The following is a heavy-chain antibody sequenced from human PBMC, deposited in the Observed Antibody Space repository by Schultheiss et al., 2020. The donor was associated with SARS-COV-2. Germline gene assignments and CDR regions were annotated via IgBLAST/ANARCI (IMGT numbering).Heavy chain of an antibody. V-gene: IGHV4-4*07. CDR1: GGSISSYY. Sequence: SETLSLTCTVSGGSISSYYWSWIRQPAGKGLEWIGRIYTSGSTNYNPSLKSRVTISVDTSKNQFSLKLSSVTAADTAVYYCARDLAAAAPGDYWGQGTLVTVSS. J-gene: IGHJ4*02. D-gene: IGHD6-13*01. CDR2: IYTSGST. CDR3: ARDLAAAAPGDY.